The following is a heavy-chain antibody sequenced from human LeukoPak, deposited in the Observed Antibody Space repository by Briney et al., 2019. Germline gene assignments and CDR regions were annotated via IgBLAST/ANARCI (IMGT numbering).Heavy chain of an antibody. CDR3: ARVKSSGWYAPLDY. D-gene: IGHD6-19*01. J-gene: IGHJ4*02. V-gene: IGHV3-21*01. CDR1: GFTFSSYS. Sequence: PGGSLRLSCAASGFTFSSYSMNWVRQAPGKGLEWVSSISSSSSYIYYADSVKGRFTISRDNAKNSLYLQTNSLRAEDTAVYYCARVKSSGWYAPLDYWGQGTLVTVSS. CDR2: ISSSSSYI.